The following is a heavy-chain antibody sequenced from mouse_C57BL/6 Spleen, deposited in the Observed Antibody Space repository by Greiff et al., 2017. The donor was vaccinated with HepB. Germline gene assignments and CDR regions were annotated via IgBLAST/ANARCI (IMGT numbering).Heavy chain of an antibody. CDR2: ISDGGSYT. Sequence: DVQLVESGGGLVKPGGSLKLSCAASGFTFSSYAMSWVRQTPEKRLEWVATISDGGSYTYYPDNVKGRFTISRDNAKNNLYLQMSHLKSEDTAMYYCARELAYSNYAMDYWGQGTSVTVSS. V-gene: IGHV5-4*01. J-gene: IGHJ4*01. CDR3: ARELAYSNYAMDY. CDR1: GFTFSSYA. D-gene: IGHD2-5*01.